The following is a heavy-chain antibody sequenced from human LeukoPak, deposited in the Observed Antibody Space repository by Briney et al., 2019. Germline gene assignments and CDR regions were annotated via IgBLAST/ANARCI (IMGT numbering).Heavy chain of an antibody. CDR2: INHSGST. J-gene: IGHJ6*03. V-gene: IGHV4-34*01. CDR3: ARCGLLWFGESDYYMDV. D-gene: IGHD3-10*01. CDR1: GGSFSGYY. Sequence: SETLSLTCAVYGGSFSGYYWSWIRQPPGKGLEWIGEINHSGSTNYNPSLKSRVTISVDTSQNQFFLKLSSVTAADTAVYYCARCGLLWFGESDYYMDVWGKGTTVTISS.